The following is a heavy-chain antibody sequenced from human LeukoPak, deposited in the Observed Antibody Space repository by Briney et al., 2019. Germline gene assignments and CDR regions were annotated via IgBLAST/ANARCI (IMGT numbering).Heavy chain of an antibody. Sequence: ASVKVSCKASGYTFTSYDINWVRQATGQGLEWMGWMNPNSGNTGYAQKFQGRVTMTRDTSISTAYMELSRLRSDDTAVYYCARDKWGSGWSWVSYWGQGTLVTVSS. CDR1: GYTFTSYD. CDR2: MNPNSGNT. V-gene: IGHV1-8*02. J-gene: IGHJ4*02. D-gene: IGHD6-19*01. CDR3: ARDKWGSGWSWVSY.